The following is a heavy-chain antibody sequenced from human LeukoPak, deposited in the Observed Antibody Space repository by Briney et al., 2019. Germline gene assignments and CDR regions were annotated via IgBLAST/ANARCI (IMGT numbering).Heavy chain of an antibody. D-gene: IGHD3-22*01. Sequence: QPGGSLRLSCAASGFTFSSYAMSWVRQAPGKGLEWVSAISGSGGSTYYADSVKGRFTISRDNSKNTLYLQMNSLRAEDTAVYYCAKDPAMIVVVTHHDAFDIWGQGTMVTVSS. V-gene: IGHV3-23*01. CDR3: AKDPAMIVVVTHHDAFDI. CDR2: ISGSGGST. CDR1: GFTFSSYA. J-gene: IGHJ3*02.